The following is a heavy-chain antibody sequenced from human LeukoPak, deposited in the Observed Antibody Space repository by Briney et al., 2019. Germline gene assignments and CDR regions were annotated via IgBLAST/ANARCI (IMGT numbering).Heavy chain of an antibody. V-gene: IGHV3-33*01. D-gene: IGHD3-22*01. J-gene: IGHJ4*02. Sequence: GGSLRLSCAASGFTFSSYGMHWVRQAPGKGLEWVAVIWYDGSNKYYADSVKGRFTISRDNSKNTLYLQMNSLRAEDTAVYYCARDMGYYYDSSGYYWGQGTQVTVSS. CDR3: ARDMGYYYDSSGYY. CDR2: IWYDGSNK. CDR1: GFTFSSYG.